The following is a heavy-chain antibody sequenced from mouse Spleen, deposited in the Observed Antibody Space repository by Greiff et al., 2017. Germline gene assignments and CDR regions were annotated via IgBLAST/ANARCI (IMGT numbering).Heavy chain of an antibody. CDR3: ANPYYGSSLYYAMDY. Sequence: QVQLKQSGPGLVQPSQSLSITCTVSGFSLTSYGVHWVRQSPGKGLEWLGVIWRGGSTDYNAAFMSRLSITKDNSKSQVFFKMNSLQADDTAIYYCANPYYGSSLYYAMDYWGQGTSVTVSS. CDR1: GFSLTSYG. D-gene: IGHD1-1*01. CDR2: IWRGGST. J-gene: IGHJ4*01. V-gene: IGHV2-5*01.